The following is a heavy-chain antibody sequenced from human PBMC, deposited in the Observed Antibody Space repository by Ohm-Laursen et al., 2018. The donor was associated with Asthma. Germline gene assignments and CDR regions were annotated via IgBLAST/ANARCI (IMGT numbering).Heavy chain of an antibody. J-gene: IGHJ3*02. CDR2: IYYSGST. CDR3: ARDVSSTNDAFDI. CDR1: GGSISSYY. D-gene: IGHD2-2*01. Sequence: SDTLSLTCTVSGGSISSYYWSWIRQPPGKGLEWIGYIYYSGSTNYNPSLKSRVTISVDTSKNQFSLKLSSVTAADTAVYYCARDVSSTNDAFDIWGQGTMVTVSS. V-gene: IGHV4-59*01.